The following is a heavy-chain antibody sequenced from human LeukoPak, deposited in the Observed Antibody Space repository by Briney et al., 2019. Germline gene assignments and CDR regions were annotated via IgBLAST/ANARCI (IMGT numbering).Heavy chain of an antibody. CDR3: AKDGRPVQAARFDY. D-gene: IGHD2-15*01. CDR2: ISGSGGST. Sequence: GGSLRLSCEASGFSFSSYAMSWVRQAPGKGLEWVSAISGSGGSTYYADSVKGRFTISRDNSKNTLYLQMNSLRAEDTAVYYCAKDGRPVQAARFDYWGQGTLVTVSS. V-gene: IGHV3-23*01. J-gene: IGHJ4*02. CDR1: GFSFSSYA.